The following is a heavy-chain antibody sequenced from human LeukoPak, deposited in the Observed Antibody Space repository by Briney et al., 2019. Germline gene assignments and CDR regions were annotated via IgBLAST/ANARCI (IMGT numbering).Heavy chain of an antibody. CDR3: ARGSEYSSGWLSDY. V-gene: IGHV3-48*02. Sequence: GGSLRLSCVASGFAFSSYWMSWVRQAPGKGLEWVSYISSSSSTIHYADSVKGRFTISRDNAKNSLYLQMNSLRDEDTAVYYCARGSEYSSGWLSDYWGQGTLVTVSS. D-gene: IGHD6-19*01. CDR1: GFAFSSYW. CDR2: ISSSSSTI. J-gene: IGHJ4*02.